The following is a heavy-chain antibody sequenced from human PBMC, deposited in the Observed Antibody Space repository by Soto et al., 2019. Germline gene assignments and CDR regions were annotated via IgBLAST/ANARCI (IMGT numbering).Heavy chain of an antibody. CDR1: GESISTYY. D-gene: IGHD1-1*01. J-gene: IGHJ6*02. CDR2: MYGSGST. Sequence: PSETLSLTCTVSGESISTYYWSWIRQPAGKELEWIGRMYGSGSTNYRPFLKSRVAMSVDTSKNQFSLKFKSVTAADTAVYYCARVLLERRHYFGMDVWGQGTTVTVS. CDR3: ARVLLERRHYFGMDV. V-gene: IGHV4-4*07.